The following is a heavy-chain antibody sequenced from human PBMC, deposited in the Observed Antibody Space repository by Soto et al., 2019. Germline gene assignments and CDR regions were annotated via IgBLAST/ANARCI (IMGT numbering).Heavy chain of an antibody. J-gene: IGHJ4*02. CDR1: GFTFSDYV. V-gene: IGHV3-23*01. Sequence: HPVGSLRLSCAASGFTFSDYVMSWVSQAPGKGLEWVSGISASGGSSYDVDSVRGRFTISRDNSKNTLFLQMNSLTDEDTAVYYCAKGGDYWSGFSPDWGQGTLVTVSS. CDR3: AKGGDYWSGFSPD. D-gene: IGHD3-3*01. CDR2: ISASGGSS.